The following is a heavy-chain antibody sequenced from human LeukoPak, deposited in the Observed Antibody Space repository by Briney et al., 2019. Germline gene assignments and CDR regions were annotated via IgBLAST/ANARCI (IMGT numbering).Heavy chain of an antibody. CDR3: ASTCLRGMGPSYNWFDP. Sequence: PSQTLSLTCTVSGGSISSGSYYWSWIRQPAGKGLEWIGRIYTSGSTNYNPSLKSRITISVDTSKNQFSLKLSSVTAADTAVYYCASTCLRGMGPSYNWFDPWGQGTLVTVSS. CDR2: IYTSGST. J-gene: IGHJ5*02. V-gene: IGHV4-61*02. D-gene: IGHD1-26*01. CDR1: GGSISSGSYY.